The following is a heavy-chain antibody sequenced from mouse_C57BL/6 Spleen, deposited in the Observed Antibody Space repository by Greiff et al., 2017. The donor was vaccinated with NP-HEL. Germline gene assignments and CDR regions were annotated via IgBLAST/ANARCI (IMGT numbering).Heavy chain of an antibody. D-gene: IGHD1-1*01. CDR3: ASYYGSAMDY. V-gene: IGHV1-74*01. CDR2: IHPSDSDT. CDR1: GYTFTSYW. J-gene: IGHJ4*01. Sequence: QVHVKQPGAELVKPGASVKVSCKASGYTFTSYWMHWVKQRPGQGLEWIGRIHPSDSDTNYNQKFKGKATLTVDKSSSTAYMQLSSLTSEDAAVYYCASYYGSAMDYWGQGTSVTVSS.